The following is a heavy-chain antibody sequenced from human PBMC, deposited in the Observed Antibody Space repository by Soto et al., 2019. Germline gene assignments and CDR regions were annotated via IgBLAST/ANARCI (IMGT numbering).Heavy chain of an antibody. CDR2: ISSSSSYI. D-gene: IGHD3-22*01. Sequence: EVQLVESGGGLVKPGGSLRLSCAASGFTLSTYSMNWVRQAPGKGLEWVSSISSSSSYIYYADSVKGRFTISRDNAKNSLYLQMNSLRAEDTAVYYCASAEYDYETSGWYYWGQGTLLPVSS. CDR3: ASAEYDYETSGWYY. J-gene: IGHJ4*02. V-gene: IGHV3-21*01. CDR1: GFTLSTYS.